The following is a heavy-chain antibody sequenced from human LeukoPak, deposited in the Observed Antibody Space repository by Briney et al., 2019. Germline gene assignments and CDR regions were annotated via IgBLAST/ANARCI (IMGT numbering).Heavy chain of an antibody. Sequence: SETLSLTCTVSGGSISSYYWSWIRQPAGKGLEWIGRIYTSGSTNYNPSLKSRVTMSVDTSKNQFSLKLSSVTAADTAVYYCVSITMVRGVIITWSQGTMVTVSS. CDR3: VSITMVRGVIIT. D-gene: IGHD3-10*01. J-gene: IGHJ3*01. V-gene: IGHV4-4*07. CDR1: GGSISSYY. CDR2: IYTSGST.